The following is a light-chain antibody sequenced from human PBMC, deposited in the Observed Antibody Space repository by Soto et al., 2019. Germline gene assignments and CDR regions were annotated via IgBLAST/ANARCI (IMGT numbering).Light chain of an antibody. Sequence: QSALTQPPSVSGSPGQSVAISCTGTSSDVGSYNGVSWYQQPPGTAPKLMIYEVNNRPSGVPDRFSGSKSGNTASLTISGLQAEDEADYYCSSYTTNSTYVFGTGTQLTVL. CDR1: SSDVGSYNG. CDR3: SSYTTNSTYV. V-gene: IGLV2-18*02. J-gene: IGLJ1*01. CDR2: EVN.